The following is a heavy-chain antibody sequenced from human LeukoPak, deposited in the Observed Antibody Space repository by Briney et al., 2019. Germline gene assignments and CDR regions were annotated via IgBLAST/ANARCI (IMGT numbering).Heavy chain of an antibody. J-gene: IGHJ4*02. V-gene: IGHV3-23*01. D-gene: IGHD3-10*01. CDR2: ISGSGGST. CDR1: GFSFSGYS. Sequence: VGSLRLSCAASGFSFSGYSMNWVRQAPGKGLEWVSAISGSGGSTYYADPVKGRFTISRDNSKNTLYLQMNSLRAEDTAVYYCAKEGAGSPFKYYFDYWGQGTLVTVSS. CDR3: AKEGAGSPFKYYFDY.